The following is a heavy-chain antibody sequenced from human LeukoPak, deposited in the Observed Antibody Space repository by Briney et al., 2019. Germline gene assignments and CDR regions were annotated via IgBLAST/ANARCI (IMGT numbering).Heavy chain of an antibody. J-gene: IGHJ5*02. CDR1: GYSFTSYY. CDR2: INPSGGRT. CDR3: ARDLYGDSFFDP. D-gene: IGHD4-17*01. Sequence: ASVKVSCRASGYSFTSYYFHWVRQAPGQGLEWMGVINPSGGRTTYAQKFQGRVTITADESTSTAYMELSSLRSEDTAVCYCARDLYGDSFFDPWGQGTLVTVSS. V-gene: IGHV1-46*01.